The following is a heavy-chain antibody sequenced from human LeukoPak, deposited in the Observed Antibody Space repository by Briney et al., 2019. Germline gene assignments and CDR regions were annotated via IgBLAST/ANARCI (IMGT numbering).Heavy chain of an antibody. CDR3: ARDHTGYFQH. CDR1: GGSISSGGYY. CDR2: IYYSGST. J-gene: IGHJ1*01. Sequence: PSETLSLTCTVSGGSISSGGYYWSWIRQHPGKGLEWIGYIYYSGSTYYNPSLKSRVTISVDTSKNQFSLKLSSVTAADTAVYYRARDHTGYFQHWGQGTLVTVSS. V-gene: IGHV4-31*03. D-gene: IGHD4-17*01.